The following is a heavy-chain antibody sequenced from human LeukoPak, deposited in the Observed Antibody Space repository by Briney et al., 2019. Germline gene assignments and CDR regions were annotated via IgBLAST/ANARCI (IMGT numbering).Heavy chain of an antibody. CDR1: GFTFSNYW. V-gene: IGHV3-74*01. CDR2: INSDGSTT. J-gene: IGHJ4*02. Sequence: GGSLRLSCAASGFTFSNYWMHWVRQAPGKGLVWVSRINSDGSTTIYADSVKGRFTISRDNAKNTLYPQMSSLRAEDTAVYYCARPGDGFDYWGQGTLVTVSS. D-gene: IGHD1-1*01. CDR3: ARPGDGFDY.